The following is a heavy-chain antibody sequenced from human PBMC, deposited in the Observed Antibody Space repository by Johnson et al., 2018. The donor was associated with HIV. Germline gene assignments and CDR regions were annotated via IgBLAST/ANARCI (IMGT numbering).Heavy chain of an antibody. CDR2: INHDGSEK. D-gene: IGHD3-16*01. J-gene: IGHJ3*01. CDR3: AKDLGANKDDEWATDYYDWSRAYPVPDPRAVVGSFDV. Sequence: VQLVESGGGVVQPGRSMRLSCAASGFTFGNYWMSWVRQAPGKGLEWVANINHDGSEKYDVDSVKGRFTISRDNAKNTVYLQMNSLRPEDTAIYYCAKDLGANKDDEWATDYYDWSRAYPVPDPRAVVGSFDVWGQGTMVTVSS. CDR1: GFTFGNYW. V-gene: IGHV3-7*01.